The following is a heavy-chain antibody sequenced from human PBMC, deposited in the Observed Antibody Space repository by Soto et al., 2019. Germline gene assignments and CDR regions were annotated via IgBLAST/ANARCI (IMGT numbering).Heavy chain of an antibody. J-gene: IGHJ4*02. Sequence: ASVKVSCKASGYTFTSYGISWVRQAPGQGLEWMGWISAYNGNTNYAQKLQGRVTMTTDTSTSTAYMELRSLRSDDTAVYYCARDGYPTYSRGWYSSGYWGQGTLVTVSS. CDR3: ARDGYPTYSRGWYSSGY. CDR1: GYTFTSYG. CDR2: ISAYNGNT. D-gene: IGHD6-19*01. V-gene: IGHV1-18*01.